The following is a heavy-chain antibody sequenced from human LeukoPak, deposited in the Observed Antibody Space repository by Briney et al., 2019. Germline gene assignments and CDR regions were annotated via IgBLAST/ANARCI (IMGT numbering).Heavy chain of an antibody. J-gene: IGHJ3*02. Sequence: ASVKVSCKASGYTFTGYYMHWVRQAPGQGLEWMGWINGNSGGTNYAQKFQGRVTMTRDTSIRTAYMEVSRVTSDDTAVYYCARVRDNAFDIWGQGTMVTVSS. CDR1: GYTFTGYY. D-gene: IGHD2-15*01. CDR3: ARVRDNAFDI. CDR2: INGNSGGT. V-gene: IGHV1-2*02.